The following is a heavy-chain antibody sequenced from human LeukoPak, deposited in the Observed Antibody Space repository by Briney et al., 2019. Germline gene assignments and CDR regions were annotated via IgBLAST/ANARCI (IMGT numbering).Heavy chain of an antibody. D-gene: IGHD3-22*01. CDR1: GFTVSTNC. CDR3: AGSSSGHDGSGYRPFDY. J-gene: IGHJ4*02. V-gene: IGHV3-7*04. CDR2: IKKDGSEQ. Sequence: TGGSLRLSCAASGFTVSTNCMTWVRQAPGKGLEWVVNIKKDGSEQNYVDSVKGRFTISRDNAKNSLYLQMNSLRAEDTAVYYCAGSSSGHDGSGYRPFDYWGQGTLVTVSS.